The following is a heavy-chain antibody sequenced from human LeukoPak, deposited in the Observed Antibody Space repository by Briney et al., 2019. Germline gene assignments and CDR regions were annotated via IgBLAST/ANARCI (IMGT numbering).Heavy chain of an antibody. Sequence: GGSLKLSCAASGFTFSGSAMHWVRQASAKGLEWVGRIRSKANSYATAYAASVKGRFTISRDDSKNTAYLQMNSLKTEDTAVYYCTVIALPNYWGQGTLVTVSS. V-gene: IGHV3-73*01. D-gene: IGHD3-3*02. CDR1: GFTFSGSA. J-gene: IGHJ4*02. CDR2: IRSKANSYAT. CDR3: TVIALPNY.